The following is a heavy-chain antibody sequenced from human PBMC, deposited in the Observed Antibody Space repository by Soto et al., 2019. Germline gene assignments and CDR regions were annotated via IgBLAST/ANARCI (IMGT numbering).Heavy chain of an antibody. J-gene: IGHJ4*02. CDR3: AKDLGSYYDSSGYFDY. CDR1: EFTFSSYD. Sequence: GGSLRLSCAASEFTFSSYDMHWVRQAPGKGLEWVAVISYDGSDKYYADSVKGRFTISRDNSKNTVYLQMNSLRAEDTAVYYCAKDLGSYYDSSGYFDYWGQGTLVTVSS. CDR2: ISYDGSDK. D-gene: IGHD3-22*01. V-gene: IGHV3-30*18.